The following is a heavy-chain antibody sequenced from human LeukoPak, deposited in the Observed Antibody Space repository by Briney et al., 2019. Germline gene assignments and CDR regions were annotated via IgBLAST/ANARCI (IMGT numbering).Heavy chain of an antibody. V-gene: IGHV3-48*03. CDR2: ISSSGSTI. J-gene: IGHJ6*02. CDR1: GFTFSSYE. D-gene: IGHD1-26*01. Sequence: GGSLRLSCAASGFTFSSYEMNWVRQAPGKGLEWVSYISSSGSTIYYADSVKGRFTISRDNAKNSLYLQTNSLRAEDTAVYYCAREGAVGASSGMDVWGQGTTVTVSS. CDR3: AREGAVGASSGMDV.